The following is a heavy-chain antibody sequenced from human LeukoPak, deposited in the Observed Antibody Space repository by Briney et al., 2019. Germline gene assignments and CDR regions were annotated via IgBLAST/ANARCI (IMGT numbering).Heavy chain of an antibody. V-gene: IGHV3-30*03. Sequence: GGSLRLSCAASGFTFSSYGMHWVRQAPGKGLEWVAVISYDGSNKYYADSVKGRFTISRDNSQNTLYLQMNSLRAEDTAVYYCARDMPPYSSSWYVPSYYYSGMDVWGQGTTVTVSS. CDR2: ISYDGSNK. D-gene: IGHD6-13*01. CDR1: GFTFSSYG. CDR3: ARDMPPYSSSWYVPSYYYSGMDV. J-gene: IGHJ6*02.